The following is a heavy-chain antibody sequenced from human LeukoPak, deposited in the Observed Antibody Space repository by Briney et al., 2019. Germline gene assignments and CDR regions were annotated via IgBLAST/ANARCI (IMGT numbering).Heavy chain of an antibody. CDR1: GYTFTTYS. V-gene: IGHV1-18*01. CDR3: ATATQPRGYFLH. Sequence: ASVRVSCKASGYTFTTYSLAWVRQAPGQSLEWMGWISVNNGGTNYAQSFQDRVTLTRDTSTNTAYLELRSLRSDDTAIIYCATATQPRGYFLHWVQGTLVTVSS. J-gene: IGHJ1*01. CDR2: ISVNNGGT. D-gene: IGHD2-2*01.